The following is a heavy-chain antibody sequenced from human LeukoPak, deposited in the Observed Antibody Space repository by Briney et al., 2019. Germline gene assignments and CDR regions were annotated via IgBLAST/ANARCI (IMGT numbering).Heavy chain of an antibody. Sequence: GGSLRLSCAASGFTFTTYGMHWVRQAPGKGLEWVAIIWYDGSNKYYADSVKGRFTISRDNSKNTLYLQMNSLRAEDTAVYYCAAGKPYGYWGQGTLVTVSS. CDR2: IWYDGSNK. CDR3: AAGKPYGY. CDR1: GFTFTTYG. V-gene: IGHV3-33*01. D-gene: IGHD3-10*01. J-gene: IGHJ4*02.